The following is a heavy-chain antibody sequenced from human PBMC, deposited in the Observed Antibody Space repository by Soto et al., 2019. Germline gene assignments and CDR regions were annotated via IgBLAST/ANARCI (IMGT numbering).Heavy chain of an antibody. J-gene: IGHJ4*02. V-gene: IGHV3-7*03. CDR1: GLTFSSYW. CDR2: IKQDGSEK. D-gene: IGHD6-19*01. CDR3: ARRSTTDYSRGWYPFDY. Sequence: GGSLSLSCAASGLTFSSYWMSWVRQAPGKGLEWVANIKQDGSEKYYVDSVKGRFTISRDNAKNSLYLQMNSLRAEDTAGYYCARRSTTDYSRGWYPFDYWGQGTLVTVSS.